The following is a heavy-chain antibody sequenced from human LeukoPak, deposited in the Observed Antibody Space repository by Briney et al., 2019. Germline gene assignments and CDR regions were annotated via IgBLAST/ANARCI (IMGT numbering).Heavy chain of an antibody. J-gene: IGHJ4*02. D-gene: IGHD6-19*01. CDR3: AKSPSRPRGGWYLYLYFHY. CDR1: GFTFSSYA. V-gene: IGHV3-23*01. Sequence: GGSLRLSCAASGFTFSSYAMSWGRQAPGKGLEWVSAISGSGCSTYYADSVTGRFTNSSDNSKNPLYLQMNSLRAEDTAVYYCAKSPSRPRGGWYLYLYFHYWGQGTLVTVSS. CDR2: ISGSGCST.